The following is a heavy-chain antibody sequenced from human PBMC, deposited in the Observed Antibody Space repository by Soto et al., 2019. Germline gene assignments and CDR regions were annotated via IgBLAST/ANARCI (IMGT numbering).Heavy chain of an antibody. CDR3: ARRTYYYGSGSPPFFYS. V-gene: IGHV4-39*01. CDR1: GGSISSSSYY. CDR2: IYYSGST. D-gene: IGHD3-10*01. J-gene: IGHJ4*02. Sequence: QLQLQESGPGLVKPSETLSLTCTVSGGSISSSSYYWGWIRQPPGKGLEWIGSIYYSGSTYYNPSLKSRVTCSVDTSTYQFPLKRSSVTAADTSVYYCARRTYYYGSGSPPFFYSWGQGTLVTVSS.